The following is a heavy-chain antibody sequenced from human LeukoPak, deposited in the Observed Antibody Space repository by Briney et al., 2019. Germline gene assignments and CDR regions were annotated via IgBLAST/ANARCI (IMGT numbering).Heavy chain of an antibody. CDR3: AKGGGSSCYSPSDY. CDR2: ISGSGTDT. V-gene: IGHV3-23*01. CDR1: GFTVSSNY. Sequence: GGSLRLSCAASGFTVSSNYMSWVRQAPGKGLEWVSAISGSGTDTFYANSVKGRFTVSRDNPKNTLYLQMNSLRAEDTAVYYCAKGGGSSCYSPSDYWGQGTLVTVSS. J-gene: IGHJ4*02. D-gene: IGHD2-15*01.